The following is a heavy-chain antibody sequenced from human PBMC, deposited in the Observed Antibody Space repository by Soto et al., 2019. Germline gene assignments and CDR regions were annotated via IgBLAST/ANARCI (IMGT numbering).Heavy chain of an antibody. D-gene: IGHD6-19*01. V-gene: IGHV3-53*01. Sequence: EVQLVESGGGLIQPGGSLRLSCAASGFSVSNNYMSWVRQAPGKGLEWVSVIYSGGSTYFADSVKGRFIISRDNSKNTLYLQMNSLRAEDTAVYYCARATYTSAFFDPWGQGTLVTVSS. CDR1: GFSVSNNY. CDR3: ARATYTSAFFDP. CDR2: IYSGGST. J-gene: IGHJ5*02.